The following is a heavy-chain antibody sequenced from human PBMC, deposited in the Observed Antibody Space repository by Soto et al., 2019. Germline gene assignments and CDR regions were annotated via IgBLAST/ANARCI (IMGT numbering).Heavy chain of an antibody. CDR1: GFTFSTYA. D-gene: IGHD3-10*01. CDR3: AKHFVNGEIDY. V-gene: IGHV3-23*01. J-gene: IGHJ4*02. Sequence: EVQLLESGGGLVQPGGSLRLTCAASGFTFSTYAMSWVRQAPGKGLEWVSIIGDSGSTTVYADSVKGRFTISRDNSKNTLDLQMNSLTAEDTAVYYCAKHFVNGEIDYWGQGTLVTVSS. CDR2: IGDSGSTT.